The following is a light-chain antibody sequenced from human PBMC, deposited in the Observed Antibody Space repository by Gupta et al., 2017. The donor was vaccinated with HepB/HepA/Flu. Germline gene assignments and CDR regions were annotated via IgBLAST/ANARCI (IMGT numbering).Light chain of an antibody. J-gene: IGLJ1*01. V-gene: IGLV1-44*01. CDR2: INN. CDR3: AAWDDRLNIFV. CDR1: TSNIGRHT. Sequence: QSALTQPPSASGTPAQSVTIPSSGSTSNIGRHTVNWYQQHPGTAPQFVFSINNQRPSAVPDRFSGSKSGTSASLAISGRQSEDEADYYCAAWDDRLNIFVFGTGTTVTVL.